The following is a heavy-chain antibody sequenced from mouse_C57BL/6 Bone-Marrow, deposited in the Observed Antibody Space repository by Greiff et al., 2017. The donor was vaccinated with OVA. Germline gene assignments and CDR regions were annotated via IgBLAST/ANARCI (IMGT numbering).Heavy chain of an antibody. Sequence: LQESGPGLVKPSQSLSLTCSVTGYSLTSGYYWNWIRQFPGNKLEWMGYISYDGSNIYNPSLKNRISITRDRSKNQFFLKLNSVTTEDAATDYCAREGLLLRAMDYGGQGTSVTVSS. J-gene: IGHJ4*01. CDR3: AREGLLLRAMDY. V-gene: IGHV3-6*01. CDR2: ISYDGSN. CDR1: GYSLTSGYY. D-gene: IGHD1-1*01.